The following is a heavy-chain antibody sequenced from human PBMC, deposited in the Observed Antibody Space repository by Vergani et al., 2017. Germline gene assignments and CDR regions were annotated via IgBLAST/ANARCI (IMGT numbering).Heavy chain of an antibody. J-gene: IGHJ6*02. V-gene: IGHV3-21*06. Sequence: VQLVESGGGLVKPGGSLRLSCAASGFTFSDFSMSWVRQAPGKGLEWVAFIGSSGPYINYADSVKGRFIISRDNTNNSLFLQLRSLRAEDAAVYYCARDCTSGGCPDNYGMDGWGQGATVPVSS. D-gene: IGHD2-8*01. CDR1: GFTFSDFS. CDR3: ARDCTSGGCPDNYGMDG. CDR2: IGSSGPYI.